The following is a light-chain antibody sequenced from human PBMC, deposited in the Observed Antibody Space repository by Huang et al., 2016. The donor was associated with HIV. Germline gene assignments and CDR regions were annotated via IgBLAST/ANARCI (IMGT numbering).Light chain of an antibody. CDR3: QQYNNWPYT. V-gene: IGKV3-15*01. CDR1: QSVGSK. J-gene: IGKJ2*01. Sequence: DTVMTQTPATLSVSPGARATLSCRASQSVGSKLAWFQQKPGQAPRLLIHGASTRATGIPARFSGSGSGTEFTLTISSLQSEDFAVYYCQQYNNWPYTFGQGTKLGIK. CDR2: GAS.